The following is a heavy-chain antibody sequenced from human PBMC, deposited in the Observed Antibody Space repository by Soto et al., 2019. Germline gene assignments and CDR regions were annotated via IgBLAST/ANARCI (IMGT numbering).Heavy chain of an antibody. D-gene: IGHD2-2*01. CDR2: IIPIFGTA. J-gene: IGHJ6*03. V-gene: IGHV1-69*13. Sequence: ASVKVSCKASGGTFSSYAISWVRQAPGQGLEWMGGIIPIFGTANYAQKFQGRVTITADESTSTAYMELSSLRSEDTAVYYCARGAVMVVVPAAHCYYLDVWGKGTTVTVSS. CDR1: GGTFSSYA. CDR3: ARGAVMVVVPAAHCYYLDV.